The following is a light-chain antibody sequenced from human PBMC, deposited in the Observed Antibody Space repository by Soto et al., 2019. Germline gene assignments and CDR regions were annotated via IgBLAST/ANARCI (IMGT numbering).Light chain of an antibody. CDR1: SSNIGNNY. Sequence: QSVLKQPPSVSAAPGQKVTISCSGSSSNIGNNYVSWYQQLPGTAPKLLIYENSKRPSGIPDRFSGSKSGTSATLGITGLQTGDEADYYCGTWDSSLSAYYVFGTGTKVTVL. CDR3: GTWDSSLSAYYV. CDR2: ENS. V-gene: IGLV1-51*02. J-gene: IGLJ1*01.